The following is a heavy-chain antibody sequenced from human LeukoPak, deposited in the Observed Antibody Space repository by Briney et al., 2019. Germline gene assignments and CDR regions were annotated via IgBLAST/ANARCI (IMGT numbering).Heavy chain of an antibody. J-gene: IGHJ3*02. Sequence: GGSLRLSCAASGFTFSDYYMSWIRQAPGKGLEWVSYISSSGSTIYYADSVKGRFTISRDNAKNSLYLQMNSLRAEDTAVYYCARAIAAAGIFAFDIWGQGTMVTVSS. V-gene: IGHV3-11*04. D-gene: IGHD6-13*01. CDR3: ARAIAAAGIFAFDI. CDR2: ISSSGSTI. CDR1: GFTFSDYY.